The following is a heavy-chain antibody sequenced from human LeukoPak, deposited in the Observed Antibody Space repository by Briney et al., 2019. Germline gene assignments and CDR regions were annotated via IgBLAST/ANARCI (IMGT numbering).Heavy chain of an antibody. V-gene: IGHV4-61*03. CDR3: ARSQNYYGSGDY. J-gene: IGHJ4*02. Sequence: PSETLSLTCTVSGDSVSDGNYYWSWLRQPPGKALEWIGYIYYTGKTYYNPSLEGRVTILVDTSRNHFSVKLSSVTAADTAVYYCARSQNYYGSGDYWSQGTLVTVSS. CDR1: GDSVSDGNYY. D-gene: IGHD3-10*01. CDR2: IYYTGKT.